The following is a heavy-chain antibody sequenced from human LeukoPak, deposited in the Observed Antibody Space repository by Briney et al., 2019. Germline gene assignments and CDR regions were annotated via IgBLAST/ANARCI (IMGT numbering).Heavy chain of an antibody. CDR1: GFTFSSYA. J-gene: IGHJ5*02. CDR2: ISYDGSNK. V-gene: IGHV3-30-3*01. CDR3: AKVPPEAP. Sequence: GRSLRLSCAASGFTFSSYAMHWVRQAPGKGLEWVAVISYDGSNKYYADSVKGRFTISRDNFKNTLYLQMNSLRAEDTAVYYCAKVPPEAPWGQGTLVTVSS.